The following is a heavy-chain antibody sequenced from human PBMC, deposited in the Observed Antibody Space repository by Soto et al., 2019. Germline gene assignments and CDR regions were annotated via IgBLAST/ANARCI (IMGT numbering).Heavy chain of an antibody. D-gene: IGHD3-10*01. V-gene: IGHV3-21*01. CDR3: ARGAMVRGVIKAYYYYGMDV. Sequence: GGSLRLSCAASGFTFSSYWMHWVRQAPGKGLEWVSSISSSSSYIYYADSVKGRFTISRDNAKNSLYLQMNSLRAEDTAVYYCARGAMVRGVIKAYYYYGMDVWGQGTTVTVSS. J-gene: IGHJ6*02. CDR1: GFTFSSYW. CDR2: ISSSSSYI.